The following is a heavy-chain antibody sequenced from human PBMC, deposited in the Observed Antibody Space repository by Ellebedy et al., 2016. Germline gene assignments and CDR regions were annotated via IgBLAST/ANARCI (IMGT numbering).Heavy chain of an antibody. CDR3: ARDGAVTTVFDY. Sequence: ASVKVSCKASGYTFTDYYIHWVRQAPGQGLEWMGWINPNSGGTNYAQKFQGWVTMTRDTTISTAYMELSRLRSDDTAVYYCARDGAVTTVFDYWGQGTLVTVSS. V-gene: IGHV1-2*04. J-gene: IGHJ4*02. D-gene: IGHD4-17*01. CDR1: GYTFTDYY. CDR2: INPNSGGT.